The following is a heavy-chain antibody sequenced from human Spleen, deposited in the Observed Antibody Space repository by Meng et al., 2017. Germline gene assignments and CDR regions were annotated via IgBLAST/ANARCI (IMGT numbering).Heavy chain of an antibody. CDR3: AGGRVGATIDWFDP. V-gene: IGHV3-11*04. CDR1: GFTFSDYY. Sequence: GESLKISCAASGFTFSDYYMSWIRQAPGKGLEWVSYISSSGSTIYYADSVKGRFTISRDNAKNSLYLQMNSLRAEDTAVYYCAGGRVGATIDWFDPWGQGTLVTVSS. CDR2: ISSSGSTI. D-gene: IGHD1-26*01. J-gene: IGHJ5*02.